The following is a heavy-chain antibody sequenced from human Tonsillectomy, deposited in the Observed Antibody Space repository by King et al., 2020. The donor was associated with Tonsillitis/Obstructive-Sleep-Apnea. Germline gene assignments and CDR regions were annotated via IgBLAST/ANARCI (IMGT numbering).Heavy chain of an antibody. CDR1: GFTFSSYA. D-gene: IGHD3-22*01. CDR3: ASAISYYYDSSGYYYSTDY. J-gene: IGHJ4*02. CDR2: ISYDGSNK. Sequence: QLVQSGGGVVQPGRSLRLSCAASGFTFSSYAMHWVRQAPGKGLEWVAVISYDGSNKYYADSVKGRFTISRDNSKNTLYLQMNSLRAEDTAVYYCASAISYYYDSSGYYYSTDYWGQGTLVTVSS. V-gene: IGHV3-30*04.